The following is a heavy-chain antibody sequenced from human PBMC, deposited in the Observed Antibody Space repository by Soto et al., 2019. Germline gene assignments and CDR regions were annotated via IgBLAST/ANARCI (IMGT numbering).Heavy chain of an antibody. CDR1: GFTFSTAW. D-gene: IGHD3-3*01. J-gene: IGHJ6*03. CDR3: TTYPFWSGSSNYHYMDV. Sequence: PGGSLRLSCTVSGFTFSTAWMTWVRQAPGKGLEWVGRIKSNTDGGTPIYAAPVKGRFSISRDDSENTLYLQMNDLETEDTAVYYCTTYPFWSGSSNYHYMDVWGKGTAVTVSS. CDR2: IKSNTDGGTP. V-gene: IGHV3-15*01.